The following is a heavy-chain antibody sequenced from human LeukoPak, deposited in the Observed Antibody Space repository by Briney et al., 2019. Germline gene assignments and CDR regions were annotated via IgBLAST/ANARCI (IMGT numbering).Heavy chain of an antibody. Sequence: GGSLRLSCAASGFTFSTYSMTWVRQAPGKGLEWVSYISSRSTTIYYADSMRSRFTISRDNAKNSLYLQVNNLRVEDTALYYCAREAVAGRGFDYWGQGALVTVSS. CDR2: ISSRSTTI. V-gene: IGHV3-48*01. J-gene: IGHJ4*02. CDR3: AREAVAGRGFDY. D-gene: IGHD6-19*01. CDR1: GFTFSTYS.